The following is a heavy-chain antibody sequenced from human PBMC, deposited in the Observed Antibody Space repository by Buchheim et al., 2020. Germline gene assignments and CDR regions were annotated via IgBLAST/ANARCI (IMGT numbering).Heavy chain of an antibody. CDR2: TNPSDGFT. D-gene: IGHD1-1*01. Sequence: QVQLVQSGAEVKKPGASVKVSCKASGYTFTSHYIHWVRQAPGQGLEWVGITNPSDGFTSYAQRFQGRATMTRDTSRTTVYMELSSLRSDDTAVYYCARAISGTRGSFDYWGQGTL. CDR1: GYTFTSHY. V-gene: IGHV1-46*01. J-gene: IGHJ4*02. CDR3: ARAISGTRGSFDY.